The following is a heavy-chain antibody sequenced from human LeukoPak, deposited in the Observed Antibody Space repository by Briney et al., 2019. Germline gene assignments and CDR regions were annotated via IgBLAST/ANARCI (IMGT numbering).Heavy chain of an antibody. CDR1: GGSISSSSYY. D-gene: IGHD3-22*01. Sequence: SETLSLTCTVSGGSISSSSYYWGWIRQPPGKGLEWIGKIYYSGSTYYNSSLKSRVTISVDTSKNQFSLKLSSVTAADTAVYYCASRSPFDSSGYSAFDIWGQGTMVTVSS. CDR3: ASRSPFDSSGYSAFDI. CDR2: IYYSGST. J-gene: IGHJ3*02. V-gene: IGHV4-39*01.